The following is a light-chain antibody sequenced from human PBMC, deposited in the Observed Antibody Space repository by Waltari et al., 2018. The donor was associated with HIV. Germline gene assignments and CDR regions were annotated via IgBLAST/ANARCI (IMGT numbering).Light chain of an antibody. CDR3: QQYYSTPRT. V-gene: IGKV4-1*01. CDR1: QSVLYSSNNKND. CDR2: WAS. Sequence: DIVMTQSPDSLVVSLGERATINCKSSQSVLYSSNNKNDLAWYQQKPGQPPKLLIYWASTRESGVPDRFSGSGSGTDFTLPISSLQAEDVAVYYCQQYYSTPRTFGQGTKLEIK. J-gene: IGKJ2*01.